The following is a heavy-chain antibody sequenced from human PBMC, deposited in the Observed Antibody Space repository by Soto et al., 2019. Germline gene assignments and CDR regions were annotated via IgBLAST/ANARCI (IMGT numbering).Heavy chain of an antibody. CDR1: GFTFSSFG. CDR3: ARDASYYSLCMGYYPPRNGMDV. CDR2: IWYDGSKK. J-gene: IGHJ6*02. D-gene: IGHD3-3*01. Sequence: VGSLRLSCAASGFTFSSFGMHCVRQSPGKWLEWVSLIWYDGSKKSYGDSVKGRFTISRDNSRNTVYLQMNSLRADDTAVYYCARDASYYSLCMGYYPPRNGMDVLCQGTTGTVSS. V-gene: IGHV3-33*01.